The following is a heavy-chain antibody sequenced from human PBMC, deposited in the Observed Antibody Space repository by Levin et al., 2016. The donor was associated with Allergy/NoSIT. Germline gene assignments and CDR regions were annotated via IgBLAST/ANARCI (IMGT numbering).Heavy chain of an antibody. CDR3: ARYTPIWAFRSRGGNTILNRDPSGRGAFDI. CDR2: INHSGST. V-gene: IGHV4-34*01. J-gene: IGHJ3*02. D-gene: IGHD3-9*01. Sequence: WIRQPPGKGLEWIGEINHSGSTNYNPSLKSRVTISVDTSKNQFSLKLSSVTAADTAVYYCARYTPIWAFRSRGGNTILNRDPSGRGAFDIWGRRDNGHRLL.